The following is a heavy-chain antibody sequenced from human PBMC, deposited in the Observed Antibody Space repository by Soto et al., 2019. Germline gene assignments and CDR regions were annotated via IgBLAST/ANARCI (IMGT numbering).Heavy chain of an antibody. J-gene: IGHJ4*02. CDR1: GDSISSGGYY. CDR3: ARHNYGSGSTYFDY. D-gene: IGHD3-10*01. V-gene: IGHV4-61*08. Sequence: PSETLSLTCTVSGDSISSGGYYWSWIRQPPGKGLEWIGYIYYSGSTNYNPSLKSRFTISVDTSKNQFSLKLNSMTAADTAVYYCARHNYGSGSTYFDYWGQGTLVTVSS. CDR2: IYYSGST.